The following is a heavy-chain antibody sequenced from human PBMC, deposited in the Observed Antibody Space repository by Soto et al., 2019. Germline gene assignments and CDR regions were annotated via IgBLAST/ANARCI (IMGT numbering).Heavy chain of an antibody. CDR3: ARHIPYHGKDV. J-gene: IGHJ6*02. D-gene: IGHD2-21*01. CDR2: IRNKVNSYTT. V-gene: IGHV3-72*01. Sequence: EVQLVESGGGLVQPGGSLRLSCAASGFTFSDHYMDWVRQAPGKGLEWVRRIRNKVNSYTTEYAASVKGRFTISRDDSKNSLYLQMNSLKTEDTAVYYCARHIPYHGKDVWGQGTTVTVSS. CDR1: GFTFSDHY.